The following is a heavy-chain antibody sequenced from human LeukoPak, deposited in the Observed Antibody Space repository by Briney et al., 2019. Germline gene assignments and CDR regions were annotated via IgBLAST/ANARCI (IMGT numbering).Heavy chain of an antibody. Sequence: ASVKVSCKTSGYTFSVFYIHWVRQAPGQGGEWMGWMNPNSGDTNYAEKFQGRVTMTRDTSFNTAYMELSRLTSDDTAVYYCARSRRDGYNSDFDNWGQGTLVTVSS. J-gene: IGHJ4*02. CDR3: ARSRRDGYNSDFDN. CDR2: MNPNSGDT. V-gene: IGHV1-2*02. D-gene: IGHD5-24*01. CDR1: GYTFSVFY.